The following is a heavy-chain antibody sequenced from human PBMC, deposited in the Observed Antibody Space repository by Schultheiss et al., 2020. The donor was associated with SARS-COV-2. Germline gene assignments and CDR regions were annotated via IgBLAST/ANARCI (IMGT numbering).Heavy chain of an antibody. D-gene: IGHD4-23*01. V-gene: IGHV4-39*07. J-gene: IGHJ4*02. Sequence: SETLSLTCTASGGSISSSSYYWGWICQPPGQGLEWIGENNRSGSTNSNPSLKSRVTISLDTSKNQFSLKLSSVTAANTAVYYCARADRQDYGGALHDFWGQGTLVTVSS. CDR1: GGSISSSSYY. CDR2: NNRSGST. CDR3: ARADRQDYGGALHDF.